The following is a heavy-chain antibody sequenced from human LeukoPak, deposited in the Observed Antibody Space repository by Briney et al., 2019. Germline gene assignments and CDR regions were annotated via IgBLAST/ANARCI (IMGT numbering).Heavy chain of an antibody. J-gene: IGHJ5*02. D-gene: IGHD3-22*01. CDR2: IRNDGGGT. CDR1: GFIFNNYG. V-gene: IGHV3-23*01. CDR3: AKGGSGYFLDL. Sequence: GGSLRLSCAASGFIFNNYGLIWVRQAPGKGLEWVSAIRNDGGGTTYADFVKGRFTISRDNSKNTVFLQMNSLRAEDTALYYCAKGGSGYFLDLWGHGTLVTVSS.